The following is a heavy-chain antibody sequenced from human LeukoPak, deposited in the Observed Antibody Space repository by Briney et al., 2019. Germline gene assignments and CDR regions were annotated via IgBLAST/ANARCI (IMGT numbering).Heavy chain of an antibody. CDR3: AELTGRINWFDP. V-gene: IGHV3-23*01. CDR2: LTAGGRGAT. D-gene: IGHD1-1*01. Sequence: PGGSLRLSCTASDFTFDTYDMSWVRQAPGKGLEWVSTLTAGGRGATYYADSVKGRFTMSRDRSKKTLYLQMNRLKVGDTGVYYCAELTGRINWFDPWGQGSLVTVSS. J-gene: IGHJ5*02. CDR1: DFTFDTYD.